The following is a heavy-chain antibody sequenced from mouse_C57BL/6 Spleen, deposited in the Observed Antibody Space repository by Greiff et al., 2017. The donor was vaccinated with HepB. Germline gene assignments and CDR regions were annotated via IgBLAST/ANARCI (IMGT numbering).Heavy chain of an antibody. CDR3: AREEHYDGGYFDY. CDR1: GFTFSDYG. Sequence: DVKLQESGGGLVKPGGSLKLSCAASGFTFSDYGMHWVRQAPEKGLEWVAYISSGSSTIYYADTVKGRFTIARDNAKNTLFLQMTSLRSEDTAMYYGAREEHYDGGYFDYWGQGTTLTVSS. D-gene: IGHD1-2*01. V-gene: IGHV5-17*01. CDR2: ISSGSSTI. J-gene: IGHJ2*01.